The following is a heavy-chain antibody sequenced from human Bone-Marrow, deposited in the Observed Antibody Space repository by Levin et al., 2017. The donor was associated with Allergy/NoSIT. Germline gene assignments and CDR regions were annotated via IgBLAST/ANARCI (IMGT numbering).Heavy chain of an antibody. CDR3: AKDRNCGGDCYTLDY. CDR2: ISWDGDKT. Sequence: PGGSLRLSCAASGFTFDDYTMHWVRQAPGKGLEWVSLISWDGDKTYYADSVKGRFTISRDNSKNSLYLQMNSLRSEDTALYYCAKDRNCGGDCYTLDYWGQGTLVTVSS. CDR1: GFTFDDYT. V-gene: IGHV3-43*01. D-gene: IGHD2-21*02. J-gene: IGHJ4*01.